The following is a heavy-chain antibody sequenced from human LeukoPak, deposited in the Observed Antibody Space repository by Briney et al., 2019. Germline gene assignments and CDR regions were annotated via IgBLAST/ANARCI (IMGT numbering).Heavy chain of an antibody. CDR2: INRDGGET. CDR3: ARVSGKSDYYYYYMDG. J-gene: IGHJ6*03. V-gene: IGHV3-20*04. Sequence: PGGSLRLSCAASGFTFTDYGMGWVRQAPGKGLEWVSGINRDGGETVYVDSVKGRFTVSRDNAKNSVHLQMNSLRAEDTALYYCARVSGKSDYYYYYMDGWGKGTTVTVSS. CDR1: GFTFTDYG. D-gene: IGHD4-23*01.